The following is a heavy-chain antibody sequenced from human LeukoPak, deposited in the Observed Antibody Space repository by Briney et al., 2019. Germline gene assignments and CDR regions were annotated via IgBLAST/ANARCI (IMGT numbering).Heavy chain of an antibody. D-gene: IGHD4-17*01. CDR2: INSDGSST. CDR3: ARDYGDHGEYFDC. CDR1: GFTFSTYW. J-gene: IGHJ4*02. V-gene: IGHV3-74*03. Sequence: GGSLRLSCAASGFTFSTYWMHWVRQAPGKGLVWVSRINSDGSSTEYADAVKGRFTISRDNAKNTLYLQMNSLRDEDTAVYRCARDYGDHGEYFDCWGQGTLVTVSS.